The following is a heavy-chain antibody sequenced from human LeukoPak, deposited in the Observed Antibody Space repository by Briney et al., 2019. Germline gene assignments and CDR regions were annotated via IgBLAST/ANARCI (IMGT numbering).Heavy chain of an antibody. V-gene: IGHV4-59*01. J-gene: IGHJ4*02. CDR2: IYYSGST. CDR1: GGSISSYY. D-gene: IGHD2-2*02. Sequence: PSETLSLTCTVSGGSISSYYWSWIRQPPGKGLEWIGYIYYSGSTNYNPSLKSRVTISVDTSKNQFSLKLSSVTAADTAVYYCARDSDQLYHFDYWGQGTLVTVSS. CDR3: ARDSDQLYHFDY.